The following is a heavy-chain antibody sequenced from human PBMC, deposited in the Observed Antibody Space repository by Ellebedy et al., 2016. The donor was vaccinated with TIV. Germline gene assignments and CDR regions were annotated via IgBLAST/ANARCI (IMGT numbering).Heavy chain of an antibody. Sequence: SETLSLTCSVSGGSVSSGSYYWSWIRQPPGKGLEWIGYIYYSGGTNYNPSIKSRVTIALDTSKNEFSLKLRSVTAADTAVYYCAREFVEVATIDDFYYAMDVWGQGTTVTVSS. CDR3: AREFVEVATIDDFYYAMDV. D-gene: IGHD5-24*01. CDR1: GGSVSSGSYY. J-gene: IGHJ6*02. CDR2: IYYSGGT. V-gene: IGHV4-61*01.